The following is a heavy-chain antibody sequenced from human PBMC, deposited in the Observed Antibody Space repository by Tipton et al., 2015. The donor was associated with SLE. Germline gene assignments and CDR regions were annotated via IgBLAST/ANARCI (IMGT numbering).Heavy chain of an antibody. D-gene: IGHD3-10*01. Sequence: SLRLSCAASGFTFSSYAMHWVRPAPGKGLEWVAVISYEGSNKYYADSVKGRFTISRDNSKNTLYLQMNSLRAEDTAVYYCARDGSYGSGSYYYYYYGMDVWGQGTTVTVSS. CDR2: ISYEGSNK. CDR3: ARDGSYGSGSYYYYYYGMDV. J-gene: IGHJ6*02. V-gene: IGHV3-30*04. CDR1: GFTFSSYA.